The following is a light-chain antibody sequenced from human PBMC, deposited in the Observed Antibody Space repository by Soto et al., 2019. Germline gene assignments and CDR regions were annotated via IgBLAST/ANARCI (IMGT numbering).Light chain of an antibody. CDR1: QGISIY. CDR2: AAS. Sequence: DIQMTQSPTSLSASVGDRVTITCRASQGISIYLNWYQQKAGKAPKLLIHAASSLRSGVPSRFSGSGSGTDFTLTISSLQPEDFATYYCQQSFSNSPYTFGPGTKVEIK. V-gene: IGKV1-39*01. CDR3: QQSFSNSPYT. J-gene: IGKJ2*01.